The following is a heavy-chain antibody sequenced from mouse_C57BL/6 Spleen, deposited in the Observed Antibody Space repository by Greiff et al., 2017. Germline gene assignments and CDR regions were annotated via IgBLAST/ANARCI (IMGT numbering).Heavy chain of an antibody. D-gene: IGHD3-2*02. CDR3: ASRTDQALYFDY. CDR2: ISDGGSYT. Sequence: EVHLVESGGGLVKPGGSLKLSCAASGFTFSSYAMSWVRQTPEKRLEWVATISDGGSYTYYPDNVKGRFTISRDNAKNNLYLQMRHLKSEDTAMYYCASRTDQALYFDYWGQGTTLTVSS. V-gene: IGHV5-4*01. J-gene: IGHJ2*01. CDR1: GFTFSSYA.